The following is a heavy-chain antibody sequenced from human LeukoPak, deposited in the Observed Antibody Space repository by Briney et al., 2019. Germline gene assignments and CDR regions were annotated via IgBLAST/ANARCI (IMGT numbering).Heavy chain of an antibody. Sequence: SETLSLTCTVSGGSIGSISYYWGWIRQPPGKGLEWIGIIYYSGSTYYNPSLKSRVTISVDTSRNQFSLKLRFVTAADTAVYYCARLHCSSSSCYFDYWGQGTLVTVSS. V-gene: IGHV4-39*01. CDR1: GGSIGSISYY. D-gene: IGHD2-2*01. CDR2: IYYSGST. J-gene: IGHJ4*02. CDR3: ARLHCSSSSCYFDY.